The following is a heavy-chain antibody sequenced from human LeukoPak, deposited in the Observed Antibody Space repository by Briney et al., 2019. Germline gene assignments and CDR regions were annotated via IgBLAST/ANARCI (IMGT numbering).Heavy chain of an antibody. CDR1: GYTLTEST. J-gene: IGHJ4*02. D-gene: IGHD3-16*01. V-gene: IGHV1-24*01. CDR2: FDPEDGEI. CDR3: AIWGSERYSDPAFDY. Sequence: ASVKVPCKVSGYTLTESTLHWVRQAPGKGLEWMGGFDPEDGEIIYAQKFQGRVTMTEDTSTDTAYMEVSSLRSEDTAVYYCAIWGSERYSDPAFDYWGQGTLVTVSS.